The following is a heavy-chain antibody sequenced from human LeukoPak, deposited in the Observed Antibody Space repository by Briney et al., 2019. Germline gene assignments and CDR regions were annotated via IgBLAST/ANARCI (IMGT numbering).Heavy chain of an antibody. CDR2: IKQDGSEK. D-gene: IGHD6-13*01. CDR3: ATFSSSWYSDAFDI. CDR1: GFTLSSYW. J-gene: IGHJ3*02. Sequence: GGSLRLSCAASGFTLSSYWMSWVRQAPGKGLEWVANIKQDGSEKYYVDSVKGRFTISRDNAKNSLYLQMNSLRAEDTAVYYCATFSSSWYSDAFDIWGQGTMVTVSS. V-gene: IGHV3-7*01.